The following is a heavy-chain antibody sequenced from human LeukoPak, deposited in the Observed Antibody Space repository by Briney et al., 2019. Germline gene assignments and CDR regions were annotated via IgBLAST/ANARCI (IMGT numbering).Heavy chain of an antibody. Sequence: PSETLSLTCVVSGGSISNINNWWSWVRQPPGRGLEWIGEIHRSGSTNYNPSLKSRVTISMDQSKNQLSLKVSSVTAADTAVYYCARGMPGQLHPALAFDIWGQGTMVTVSS. V-gene: IGHV4-4*02. J-gene: IGHJ3*02. CDR3: ARGMPGQLHPALAFDI. CDR1: GGSISNINNW. CDR2: IHRSGST. D-gene: IGHD6-6*01.